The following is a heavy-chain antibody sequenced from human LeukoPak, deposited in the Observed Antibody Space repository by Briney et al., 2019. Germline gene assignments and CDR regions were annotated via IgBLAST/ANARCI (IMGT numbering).Heavy chain of an antibody. J-gene: IGHJ4*02. CDR2: ISSSSSYI. V-gene: IGHV3-21*01. CDR1: GFTFSSYS. Sequence: PGGSLRLSCAASGFTFSSYSMNWVRQAPGKGLELVSSISSSSSYIYSADSVKGRFTISRDNAKNSLYLQMNSLRVEDTAVYYCAGVWSPTYTSSWPYYFDYWGQGTLVTVSS. CDR3: AGVWSPTYTSSWPYYFDY. D-gene: IGHD6-13*01.